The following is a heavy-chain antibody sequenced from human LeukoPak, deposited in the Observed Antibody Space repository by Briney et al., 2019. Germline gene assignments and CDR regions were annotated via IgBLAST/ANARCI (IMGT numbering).Heavy chain of an antibody. CDR3: TTWTSH. CDR1: GFTFTNAY. V-gene: IGHV3-15*01. Sequence: PGGSLRLSCAASGFTFTNAYMNWVRQAPGKGLEWVGRVKSKTDGETTEYAAPVYGRFTISRDDSKNTLYLQMNSLKTEDTAVYYCTTWTSHWGQGTLVTVSS. J-gene: IGHJ4*02. D-gene: IGHD3/OR15-3a*01. CDR2: VKSKTDGETT.